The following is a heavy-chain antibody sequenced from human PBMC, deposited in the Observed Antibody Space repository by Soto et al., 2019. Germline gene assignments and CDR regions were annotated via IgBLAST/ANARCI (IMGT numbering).Heavy chain of an antibody. CDR3: ARGPDR. V-gene: IGHV4-30-2*01. CDR2: IYHSGST. D-gene: IGHD2-2*01. CDR1: GGSISSGGYS. Sequence: SETLSLSCAVSGGSISSGGYSWGWIRQPPGKGLEWIGYIYHSGSTYYNPSLKSRVTISVDRSKNQFSLKLSSVTAADTAVYYCARGPDRWAQRTLVTVSS. J-gene: IGHJ1*01.